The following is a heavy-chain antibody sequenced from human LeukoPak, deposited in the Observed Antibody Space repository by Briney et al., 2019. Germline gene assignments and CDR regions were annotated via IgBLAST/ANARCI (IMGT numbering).Heavy chain of an antibody. Sequence: GGSLRLSCAASIFTVSSNYMSWVRQAPGKGLEWVSIIYSGGSTYYADSVKGRFTISRDNSKNTLYLQMNSLRAEDTAVYCCARVYRLGFDYWGQGTLVTVSS. CDR2: IYSGGST. CDR1: IFTVSSNY. D-gene: IGHD2-2*02. J-gene: IGHJ4*02. CDR3: ARVYRLGFDY. V-gene: IGHV3-66*01.